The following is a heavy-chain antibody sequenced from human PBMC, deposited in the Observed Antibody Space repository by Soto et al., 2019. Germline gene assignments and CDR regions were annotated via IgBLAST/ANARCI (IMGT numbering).Heavy chain of an antibody. CDR1: GYTFTGYY. V-gene: IGHV1-2*04. CDR3: ARDCEQQLARGFYYYYGMDV. Sequence: ASVKVSCKASGYTFTGYYVHWVRQAPGQGLEWMGWINPSSGDTNYAQKFQGWVTMTTDTSITTAYMEVSRLKSDDTAVYYCARDCEQQLARGFYYYYGMDVWGQGTTVTISS. CDR2: INPSSGDT. D-gene: IGHD6-13*01. J-gene: IGHJ6*02.